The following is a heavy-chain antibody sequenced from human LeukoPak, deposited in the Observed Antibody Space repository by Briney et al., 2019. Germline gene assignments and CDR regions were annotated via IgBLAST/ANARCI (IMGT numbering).Heavy chain of an antibody. D-gene: IGHD2-2*02. J-gene: IGHJ4*02. CDR2: IYTSGST. CDR1: GGPISSYY. CDR3: ARHDCSSTSCYTGVEMATSGFDY. V-gene: IGHV4-4*09. Sequence: SETLCLTCTVSGGPISSYYWSWIRQPPGKGLEWIGYIYTSGSTNYNPSLKSRVTISVDTSKNQFSLKLSSVTAADTAVYYCARHDCSSTSCYTGVEMATSGFDYWGQGTLVTVSS.